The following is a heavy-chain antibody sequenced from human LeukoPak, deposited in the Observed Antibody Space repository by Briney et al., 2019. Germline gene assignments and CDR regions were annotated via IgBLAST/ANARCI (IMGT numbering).Heavy chain of an antibody. CDR2: INAGNDNT. V-gene: IGHV1-3*01. J-gene: IGHJ4*02. CDR3: TRGLLWFGELSPPGY. Sequence: GESLKISCKGSGYSFTTNWIGWVRQAPGQRLEWMGWINAGNDNTKYSQKFQGRVTITRDTSASTVYMELSSLRSEDTAVHYCTRGLLWFGELSPPGYWGQGTLITVSS. CDR1: GYSFTTNW. D-gene: IGHD3-10*01.